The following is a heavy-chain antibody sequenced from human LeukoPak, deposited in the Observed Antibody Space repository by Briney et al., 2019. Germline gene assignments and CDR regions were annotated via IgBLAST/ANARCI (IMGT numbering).Heavy chain of an antibody. D-gene: IGHD3-3*01. CDR3: AKFPKSENCFDY. Sequence: GGSLRLSCAASGFIFRSYAMKWVRQAPGKGLEWVSTISSSGGSTYYADSVKGRFTISRDNSKNTLYLQMNSLRAEDTAIYYCAKFPKSENCFDYWGQGTLIADSS. V-gene: IGHV3-23*01. J-gene: IGHJ4*02. CDR2: ISSSGGST. CDR1: GFIFRSYA.